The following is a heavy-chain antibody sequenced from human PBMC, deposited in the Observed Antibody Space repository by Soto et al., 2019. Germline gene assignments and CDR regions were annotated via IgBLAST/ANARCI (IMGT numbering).Heavy chain of an antibody. CDR3: ARPDEGGYSSNHHYYYALDV. CDR1: GGTFRSYS. V-gene: IGHV1-69*01. Sequence: QVQLVQSGAEVKKPGSSVKVSCKASGGTFRSYSISWVRQAPGQGLEWMGGIIPIFDITNYAQKFQGRVTITADESTSTAYMELSSLGSDDTAVYYCARPDEGGYSSNHHYYYALDVLGQGITVTV. CDR2: IIPIFDIT. D-gene: IGHD3-22*01. J-gene: IGHJ6*02.